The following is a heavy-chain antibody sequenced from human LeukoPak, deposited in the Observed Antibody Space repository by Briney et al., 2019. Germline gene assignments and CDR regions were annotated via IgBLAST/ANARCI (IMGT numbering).Heavy chain of an antibody. J-gene: IGHJ4*02. V-gene: IGHV3-23*01. CDR1: GFTFSSYA. CDR3: ARGGYSYGPYDY. Sequence: GGSLRLSCAASGFTFSSYAMSWVRQAPGRGLEWVSAISGSGGSTYYADSVKGRFTISRDNSKNTLYLQMNSLRAEDTAVYYCARGGYSYGPYDYWGQGTLVTVSS. CDR2: ISGSGGST. D-gene: IGHD5-18*01.